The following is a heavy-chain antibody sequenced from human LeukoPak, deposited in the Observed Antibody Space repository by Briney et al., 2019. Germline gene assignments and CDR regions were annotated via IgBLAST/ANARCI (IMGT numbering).Heavy chain of an antibody. CDR1: GFAFSSHW. D-gene: IGHD3-16*01. V-gene: IGHV3-7*01. CDR3: ARDGVPGGRDV. Sequence: GESLRLSYAASGFAFSSHWMNWVRQAPGKGLEWVANVNREGSDKNYVDSVKGRFTISRDNAKNSLYLQMNSLRVEDTAVYYCARDGVPGGRDVWGQGTTVTVS. CDR2: VNREGSDK. J-gene: IGHJ6*02.